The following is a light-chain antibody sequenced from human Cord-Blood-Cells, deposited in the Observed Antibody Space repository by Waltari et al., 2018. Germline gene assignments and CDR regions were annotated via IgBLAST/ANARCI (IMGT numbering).Light chain of an antibody. Sequence: QSALTQPRSVSGSPGQSVTISCTGTSSDVGGYNYVSWYQQHPGKAPKLMIYDVSKRPSGVPDRFSGSKSGNTASQTISGLQAEDEADYYCCSYAGSSYVFGTGTKVTVL. CDR2: DVS. CDR1: SSDVGGYNY. CDR3: CSYAGSSYV. J-gene: IGLJ1*01. V-gene: IGLV2-11*01.